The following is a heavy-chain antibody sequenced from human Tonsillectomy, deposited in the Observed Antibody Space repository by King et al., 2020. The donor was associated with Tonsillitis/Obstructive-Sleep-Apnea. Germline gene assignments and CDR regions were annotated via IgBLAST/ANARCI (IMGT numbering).Heavy chain of an antibody. J-gene: IGHJ4*02. CDR3: ARDSNSGWYYFDY. D-gene: IGHD6-19*01. Sequence: VQLVESGGGLIQPGGSLRLSCAASGFTVSSNYMSWVRQAPGKGREWGSVIYSGGSTYSADPVKGRFTISRDNSKNTLYLQMNSLRAEDTAVYYCARDSNSGWYYFDYWGQGTLVTVSS. V-gene: IGHV3-53*01. CDR2: IYSGGST. CDR1: GFTVSSNY.